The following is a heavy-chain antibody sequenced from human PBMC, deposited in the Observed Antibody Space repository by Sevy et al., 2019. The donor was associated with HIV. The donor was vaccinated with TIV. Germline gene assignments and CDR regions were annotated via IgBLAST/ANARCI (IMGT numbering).Heavy chain of an antibody. CDR3: ARGLDESSGFYSFDY. D-gene: IGHD3-22*01. Sequence: GGSLRLSCAASGFTVSSNYMSWVRQAPGKGLEWVSLIYSGAGTYYADSVKGRFTISRDNSKNSLYLQMNSLRAEDTALYYCARGLDESSGFYSFDYWGQGTLVTVSS. CDR1: GFTVSSNY. J-gene: IGHJ4*02. CDR2: IYSGAGT. V-gene: IGHV3-66*02.